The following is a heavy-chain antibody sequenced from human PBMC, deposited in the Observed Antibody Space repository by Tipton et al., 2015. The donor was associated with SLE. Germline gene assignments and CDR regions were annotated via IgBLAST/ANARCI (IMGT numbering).Heavy chain of an antibody. D-gene: IGHD3-16*01. CDR1: GFTYSGYA. J-gene: IGHJ4*02. V-gene: IGHV3-30*02. Sequence: SGFTYSGYAMHWVRQAPGKGLEWVAFIRADGSNEDYADSVKGRFTISRDNSKNTLYLQMNRLRVEDTAVYYCAGGTGAYLDHWGQGTLVTVPS. CDR3: AGGTGAYLDH. CDR2: IRADGSNE.